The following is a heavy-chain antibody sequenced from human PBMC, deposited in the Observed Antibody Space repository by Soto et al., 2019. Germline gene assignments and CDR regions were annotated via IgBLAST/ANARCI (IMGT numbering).Heavy chain of an antibody. CDR2: ISSSSSSTI. Sequence: GGSLRLSCAASGFTFSSYSMNWVRQAPGKGLEWVSYISSSSSSTIYYADSVKGRFTISRDNAKNSLYLQMNSLRDEDTAVYYCARPEYSSSSYGMDVWGQGTTVTVSS. V-gene: IGHV3-48*02. J-gene: IGHJ6*02. CDR3: ARPEYSSSSYGMDV. D-gene: IGHD6-6*01. CDR1: GFTFSSYS.